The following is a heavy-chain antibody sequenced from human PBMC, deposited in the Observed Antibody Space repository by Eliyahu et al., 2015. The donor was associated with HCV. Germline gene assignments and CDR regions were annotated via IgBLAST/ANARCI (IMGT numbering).Heavy chain of an antibody. D-gene: IGHD3-10*01. V-gene: IGHV3-23*04. J-gene: IGHJ5*02. Sequence: EVQLVESGGGLVQPGGSLRLSCAASGFTFSSYAMSWVRQAPGKGLEWVSAISGSGGSTYYADSVKGRFTISRDNSKNTLYLQMNSLRAEDTAVYYCAKEGGSGSYYRGNWFDPWGQGTLVTVSS. CDR1: GFTFSSYA. CDR3: AKEGGSGSYYRGNWFDP. CDR2: ISGSGGST.